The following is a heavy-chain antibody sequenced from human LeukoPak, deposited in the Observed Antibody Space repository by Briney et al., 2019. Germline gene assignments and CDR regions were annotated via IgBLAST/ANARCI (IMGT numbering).Heavy chain of an antibody. CDR3: GRPTKYWLVRGNGVDV. V-gene: IGHV3-23*01. J-gene: IGHJ6*02. CDR2: IDAGGGDK. D-gene: IGHD6-19*01. Sequence: GGSLRRSCAASGFSFSSYAMTWLRQAPGKGLEWVSSIDAGGGDKYHQASVKGRFTISRDNSMNTLYLQMNSPRNDDTAVYYCGRPTKYWLVRGNGVDVWGQGTTVTVSS. CDR1: GFSFSSYA.